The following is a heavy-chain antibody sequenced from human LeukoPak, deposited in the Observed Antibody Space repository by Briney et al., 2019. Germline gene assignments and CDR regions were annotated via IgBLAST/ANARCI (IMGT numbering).Heavy chain of an antibody. J-gene: IGHJ3*02. CDR1: DDSVTRSSHY. CDR2: IYSRGTT. CDR3: ARFLITFAGEAFDI. V-gene: IGHV4-39*07. D-gene: IGHD3-16*01. Sequence: PSETLSLTCSVTDDSVTRSSHYWGWIRQSPGRGLEWVASIYSRGTTFYNPSLKSRVTMSVATSKNQFSLYLSSVTAADTAVYYCARFLITFAGEAFDIWGQGTMVTVSS.